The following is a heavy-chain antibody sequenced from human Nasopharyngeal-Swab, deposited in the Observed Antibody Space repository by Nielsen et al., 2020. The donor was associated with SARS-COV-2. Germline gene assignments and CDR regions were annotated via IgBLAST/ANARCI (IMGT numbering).Heavy chain of an antibody. CDR3: ARDLYASGSYGWFDP. D-gene: IGHD3-10*01. J-gene: IGHJ5*02. CDR2: TSYSGKN. Sequence: SDTLSLTSTVSGASITSSYWTWIRQSPGKGLEWVASTSYSGKNSYNPSLLTRLTISIDTSRNQVSLKLKSVTAADTALYYCARDLYASGSYGWFDPWGQGTLVTVSS. CDR1: GASITSSY. V-gene: IGHV4-59*01.